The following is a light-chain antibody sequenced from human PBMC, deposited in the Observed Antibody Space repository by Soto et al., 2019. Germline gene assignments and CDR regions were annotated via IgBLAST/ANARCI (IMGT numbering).Light chain of an antibody. CDR3: QQYYSYWT. J-gene: IGKJ1*01. CDR2: AAS. Sequence: DIQLTQSPSFLSSSVGDRVTISCRASQGISIHLAWYQQKPGKAPKLLIYAASTLQSGVPSRSSGSGSGTDFTLTISCLQSEDFATYYCQQYYSYWTFGQGTKVDIK. CDR1: QGISIH. V-gene: IGKV1-9*01.